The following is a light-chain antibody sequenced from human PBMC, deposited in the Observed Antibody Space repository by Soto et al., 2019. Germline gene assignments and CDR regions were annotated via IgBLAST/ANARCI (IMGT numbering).Light chain of an antibody. V-gene: IGLV2-14*03. CDR1: SSDVGIYNF. CDR2: DVS. CDR3: SSYTGSSIL. J-gene: IGLJ2*01. Sequence: QSVLTQSASVSGSPGQSITISCTGTSSDVGIYNFVSWYQQHPGKAPKLMIYDVSYRPSGVSNRFSGSKSGNTASLTISGLQAEDEADYYCSSYTGSSILFGGGTKVTVL.